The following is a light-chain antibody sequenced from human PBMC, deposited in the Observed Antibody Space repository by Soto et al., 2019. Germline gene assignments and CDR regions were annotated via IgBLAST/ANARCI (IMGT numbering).Light chain of an antibody. Sequence: DIQMTQCPSSLSASIAKXXXXXXXASQSINSYLNWYQQKPGKAPKLLIFAASSLQSGVPSRFSGSRSGPDFTLTISSLQPEDFATYYCQQSYSSPPTFGQGTKVDIK. CDR2: AAS. J-gene: IGKJ1*01. CDR3: QQSYSSPPT. CDR1: QSINSY. V-gene: IGKV1-39*01.